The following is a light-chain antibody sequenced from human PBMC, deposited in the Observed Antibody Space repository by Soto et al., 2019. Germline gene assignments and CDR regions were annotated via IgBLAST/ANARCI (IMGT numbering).Light chain of an antibody. V-gene: IGLV2-23*01. CDR2: EGS. J-gene: IGLJ3*02. CDR1: SSDVGGYDL. Sequence: QSALTQPASVSGSPGQSITISCTGTSSDVGGYDLVSWYQQHPGKAPKLIIYEGSKRPSGISNRFSGSKSGNTASLIISGPQGDDEGDYYCCAYVSSNTLLFGGGTKVTVL. CDR3: CAYVSSNTLL.